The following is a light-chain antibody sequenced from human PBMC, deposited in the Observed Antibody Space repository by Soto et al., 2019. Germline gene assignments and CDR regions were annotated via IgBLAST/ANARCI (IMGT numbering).Light chain of an antibody. CDR3: QQGYSTPIT. Sequence: DIQMTPSPSTLSASVGDRVTITCRASQSISSWLAWYQQKPGKAPKLLIYDAYSLESGTPSRFSGRRSGTEFTLTVSSLQPEDFVTYYCQQGYSTPITFGQGTRLEIK. V-gene: IGKV1-5*01. CDR1: QSISSW. CDR2: DAY. J-gene: IGKJ5*01.